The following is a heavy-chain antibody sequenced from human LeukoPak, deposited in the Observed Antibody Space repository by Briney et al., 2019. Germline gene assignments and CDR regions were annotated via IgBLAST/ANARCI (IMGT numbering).Heavy chain of an antibody. CDR2: VSSIGGST. J-gene: IGHJ3*02. V-gene: IGHV3-64D*09. D-gene: IGHD2-8*01. Sequence: PGGSLRLSCSASGFTFSSYVMFWVRQAPGKGLEYVSAVSSIGGSTYYADSVKGRFTISRDNSKNTLYLQMISLRPEDTAVYYCVKEGNGAFDIWGQRTMVTVSS. CDR3: VKEGNGAFDI. CDR1: GFTFSSYV.